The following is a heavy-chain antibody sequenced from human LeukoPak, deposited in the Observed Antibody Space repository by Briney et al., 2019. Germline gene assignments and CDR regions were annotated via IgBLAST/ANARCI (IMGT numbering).Heavy chain of an antibody. V-gene: IGHV4-39*01. D-gene: IGHD2-15*01. Sequence: SETLSLTCTVSGGSISSSNYYWGWIRPPPGKGLVWIVTIYYSGRTYYNSFLNRRVTITVDTSKNHFSLKVSSVTATDTAMYYCARHGALCTGGSCTRFDPWGQGTLVTVSS. CDR1: GGSISSSNYY. CDR3: ARHGALCTGGSCTRFDP. CDR2: IYYSGRT. J-gene: IGHJ5*02.